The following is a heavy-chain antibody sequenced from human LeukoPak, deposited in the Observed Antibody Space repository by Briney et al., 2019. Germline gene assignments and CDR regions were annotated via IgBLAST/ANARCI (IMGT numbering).Heavy chain of an antibody. CDR3: ARYYYDSSGYYYDY. Sequence: PSQTLSLTCTVSGGSISSYYWSWIRQHPGKGLEWIGYIYYSGSTYYNPSLKSRVTISVDTSKNQFSLKLSSVTAADTAVYYCARYYYDSSGYYYDYWGQGTLVTVSS. CDR1: GGSISSYY. V-gene: IGHV4-31*03. CDR2: IYYSGST. D-gene: IGHD3-22*01. J-gene: IGHJ4*02.